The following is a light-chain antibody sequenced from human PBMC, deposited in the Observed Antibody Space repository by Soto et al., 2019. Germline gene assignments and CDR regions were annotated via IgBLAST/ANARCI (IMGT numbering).Light chain of an antibody. Sequence: DIQMTQSPSSLAASVGDRVTITCRASQGIRDDLGWYQQTPGKAPKRLIYAASTLQSGVPSRFSGSRSGTEFTLTISSLQPEDFASYYCLHHNSYLALTFGGGTKVETK. CDR2: AAS. V-gene: IGKV1-17*01. CDR1: QGIRDD. CDR3: LHHNSYLALT. J-gene: IGKJ4*01.